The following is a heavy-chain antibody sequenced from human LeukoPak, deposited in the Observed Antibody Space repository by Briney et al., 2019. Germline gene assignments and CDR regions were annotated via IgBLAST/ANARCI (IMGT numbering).Heavy chain of an antibody. D-gene: IGHD6-13*01. CDR1: GFTFSSYA. J-gene: IGHJ6*02. CDR2: FSGSGGST. Sequence: PGGSLRLSCEASGFTFSSYAMSWVRQAPGKGLEWVSSFSGSGGSTYYADTVKGQFTISRDNSKNTLYLQMNSLRAEDTAVYYCAKDRGYSSRWPYYHGMDVWGQGTTVTVSS. V-gene: IGHV3-23*01. CDR3: AKDRGYSSRWPYYHGMDV.